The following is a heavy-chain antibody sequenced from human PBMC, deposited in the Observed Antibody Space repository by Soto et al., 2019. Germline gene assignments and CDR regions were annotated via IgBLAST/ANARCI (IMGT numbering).Heavy chain of an antibody. J-gene: IGHJ6*03. CDR3: ARAGYCSGGSCHSFGYYYYMDV. CDR1: GFTFSSYG. CDR2: IWYDGSNK. D-gene: IGHD2-15*01. V-gene: IGHV3-33*01. Sequence: GGSLRLSCAASGFTFSSYGMHWVRQAPGKGLEWVAVIWYDGSNKYYADSVKGRFTISRDNSKNTLYLQMNSLRAEDTAVYYCARAGYCSGGSCHSFGYYYYMDVWGKGTTVTVSS.